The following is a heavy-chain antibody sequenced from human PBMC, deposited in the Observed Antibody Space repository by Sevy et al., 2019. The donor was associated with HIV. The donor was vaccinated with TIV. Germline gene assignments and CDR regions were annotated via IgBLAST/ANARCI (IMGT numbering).Heavy chain of an antibody. J-gene: IGHJ4*02. D-gene: IGHD3-9*01. Sequence: TLSLTCGVSGGSIISGGYSWSWIRQPPGKGLEWIGYIYHSESTYYNPSLKSRVTISVDRSKNQFSLQLSSVTAADTAVYYCARGEGILTGHYRDYWGQGTLVTVSS. CDR1: GGSIISGGYS. V-gene: IGHV4-30-2*01. CDR3: ARGEGILTGHYRDY. CDR2: IYHSEST.